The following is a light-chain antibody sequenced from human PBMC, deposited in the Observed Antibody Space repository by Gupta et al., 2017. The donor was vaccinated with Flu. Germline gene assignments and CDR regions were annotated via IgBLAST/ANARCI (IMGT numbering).Light chain of an antibody. Sequence: TISCTGTSSDVGGFNYVSWYQQHPGKAPKVMIYEVSNRPSGVSNRFSGSKSGNTASLTISGLQAEDEADYYCSSYTSSSTHNYVFGTGTKVTVL. CDR2: EVS. V-gene: IGLV2-14*01. CDR1: SSDVGGFNY. CDR3: SSYTSSSTHNYV. J-gene: IGLJ1*01.